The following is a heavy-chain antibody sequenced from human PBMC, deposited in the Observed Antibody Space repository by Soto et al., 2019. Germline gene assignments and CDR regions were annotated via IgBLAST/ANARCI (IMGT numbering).Heavy chain of an antibody. V-gene: IGHV1-18*01. CDR3: ARDRHHYDFWSGYSAADAFDI. CDR1: GYTFTGYG. CDR2: ISAYNGNT. J-gene: IGHJ3*02. D-gene: IGHD3-3*01. Sequence: QVQLVQSGAEVKKPGASVKVSCKASGYTFTGYGISWVRQAPGQGLEWMGWISAYNGNTNYAQKLQGRVTMTTDTSTSTAYMELRSLRSDDTAVYYCARDRHHYDFWSGYSAADAFDIWGQGTMVTVSS.